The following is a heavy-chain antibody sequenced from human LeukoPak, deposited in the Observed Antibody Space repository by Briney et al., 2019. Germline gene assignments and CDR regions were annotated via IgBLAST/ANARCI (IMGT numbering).Heavy chain of an antibody. V-gene: IGHV4-34*01. CDR2: INHSGST. CDR3: ARGYYDSSGYHDY. CDR1: GFTFRSHV. Sequence: GSLRLSCATSGFTFRSHVMSWIRQPPGKGLEWIGEINHSGSTNYNPSLKSRVTISVDTSKNQFSLKLSSVTAADTAVYYCARGYYDSSGYHDYWGQGTLVTVSS. J-gene: IGHJ4*02. D-gene: IGHD3-22*01.